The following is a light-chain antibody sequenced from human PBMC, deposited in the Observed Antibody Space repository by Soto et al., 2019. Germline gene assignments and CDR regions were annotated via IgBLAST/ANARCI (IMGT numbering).Light chain of an antibody. V-gene: IGKV3D-20*02. J-gene: IGKJ4*01. CDR2: GAS. Sequence: EIVLTQSPGTLSLSPGERATLSCRASQSVGSNYLAWYQQKPGQAPRILIFGASGRATGIPDRFSGSGSGTDFTLTISRLEPEDFATYYCHQRSDWSLTFGGGTEVEIK. CDR3: HQRSDWSLT. CDR1: QSVGSNY.